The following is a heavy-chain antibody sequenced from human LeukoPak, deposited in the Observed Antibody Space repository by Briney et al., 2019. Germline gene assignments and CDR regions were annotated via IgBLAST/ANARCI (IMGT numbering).Heavy chain of an antibody. J-gene: IGHJ5*02. V-gene: IGHV5-51*01. CDR3: ARGQGLSGVADL. CDR1: GYIFTDFW. Sequence: GESLKISCKGSGYIFTDFWIGWVRQMPGKGLEWVGVIYPRDSDTRYGPSFRGQVTISVDKSINTAYLQRSALKASDTAMYYCARGQGLSGVADLWGPGTLITVSS. CDR2: IYPRDSDT. D-gene: IGHD5-12*01.